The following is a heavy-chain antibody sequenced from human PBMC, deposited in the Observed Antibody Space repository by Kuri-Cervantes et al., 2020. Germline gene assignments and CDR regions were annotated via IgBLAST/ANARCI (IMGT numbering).Heavy chain of an antibody. V-gene: IGHV3-30*03. CDR1: GFTFSSYW. J-gene: IGHJ4*02. Sequence: GESLKISCAASGFTFSSYWMSWVRQAPGKGLEWVAVISYDGSNKYYADSVKGRFTISRDNSKNTLYLQMNSLRAEDTAVYYCARARVMYYYDSSGRIDYWGQGTLVTVSS. CDR3: ARARVMYYYDSSGRIDY. D-gene: IGHD3-22*01. CDR2: ISYDGSNK.